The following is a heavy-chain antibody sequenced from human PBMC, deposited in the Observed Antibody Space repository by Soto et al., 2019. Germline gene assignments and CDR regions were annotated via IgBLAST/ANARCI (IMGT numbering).Heavy chain of an antibody. J-gene: IGHJ5*02. CDR1: GGSISSSSYY. CDR3: ARNLLGGVVIIGFDP. V-gene: IGHV4-39*01. CDR2: IYYSGST. D-gene: IGHD3-3*01. Sequence: SETLSLTCTVSGGSISSSSYYWGWIRQPPGKGLEWIGSIYYSGSTYYNPSLKSRVTISVDTSKNQFSLKLSSVTAADTAVYYCARNLLGGVVIIGFDPWGQGTLVTV.